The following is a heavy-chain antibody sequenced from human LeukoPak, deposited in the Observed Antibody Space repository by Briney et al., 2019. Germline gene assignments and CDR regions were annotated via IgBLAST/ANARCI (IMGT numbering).Heavy chain of an antibody. Sequence: SETLSLTCAVYGGSFSGYWSWIRQPPGKGLEWIGEIYHSGITHYNPSLKSRVTISVDTSKKQISLQLSSVTAADTAVYYCARKGGGQLVNTRRWFDPWGQGTLVTVSS. V-gene: IGHV4-34*01. D-gene: IGHD6-13*01. CDR2: IYHSGIT. J-gene: IGHJ5*02. CDR3: ARKGGGQLVNTRRWFDP. CDR1: GGSFSGY.